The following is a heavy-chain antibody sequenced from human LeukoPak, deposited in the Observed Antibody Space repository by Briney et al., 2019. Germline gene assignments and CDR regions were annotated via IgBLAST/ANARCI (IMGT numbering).Heavy chain of an antibody. D-gene: IGHD3-10*01. CDR2: ISGGGGNT. CDR1: GFTFGSYA. J-gene: IGHJ3*02. V-gene: IGHV3-23*01. Sequence: PGGSLRLSCAASGFTFGSYAVNWVRQTPGKGLEWVSAISGGGGNTYYADSVQGRFTISRDNSKNTLYLQMNSLRAEDTAVYYCAKGLWVENGFDIWGQGTMVTVSS. CDR3: AKGLWVENGFDI.